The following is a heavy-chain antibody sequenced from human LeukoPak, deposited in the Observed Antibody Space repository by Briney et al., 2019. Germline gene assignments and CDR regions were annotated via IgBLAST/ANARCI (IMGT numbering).Heavy chain of an antibody. D-gene: IGHD5-12*01. J-gene: IGHJ5*02. Sequence: SETLSLTCTVSGASISSYYWRWIRQPPGKGLEWIGYVHYSGDTNSNPSLRSRVTMSVDMSRNQFALRPTSMTAADTAVYYCVRDRWLDTWGQGTLVTVSS. CDR1: GASISSYY. V-gene: IGHV4-59*01. CDR2: VHYSGDT. CDR3: VRDRWLDT.